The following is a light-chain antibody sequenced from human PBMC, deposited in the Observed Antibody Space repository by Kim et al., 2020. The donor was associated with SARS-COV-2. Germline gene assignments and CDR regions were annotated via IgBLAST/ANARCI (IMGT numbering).Light chain of an antibody. Sequence: LCPGERATLSGRSSQSINSDLGWYQQIPGQPPRLLIYDASNRATGIPARFSGSGSGTDFTLTISSLEPEDFALYYCLQRHDWPLTFGGGTKVDIK. J-gene: IGKJ4*01. CDR1: QSINSD. CDR3: LQRHDWPLT. CDR2: DAS. V-gene: IGKV3-11*01.